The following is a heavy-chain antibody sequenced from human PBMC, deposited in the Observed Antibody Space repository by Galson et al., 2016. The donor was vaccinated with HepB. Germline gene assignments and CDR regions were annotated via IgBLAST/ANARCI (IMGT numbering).Heavy chain of an antibody. J-gene: IGHJ6*02. CDR2: VSSSGNSI. D-gene: IGHD5-12*01. V-gene: IGHV3-11*01. CDR1: GFTFSDYY. CDR3: ARFQEGGYDSTSYYYYYGFDV. Sequence: SLRLSCAASGFTFSDYYMSWIRQAPGEPLQWVSYVSSSGNSIYYADSVKGLFTIPRDNANNSLYLQLNSLRAEDTAVYFCARFQEGGYDSTSYYYYYGFDVWGQGTTVTVSS.